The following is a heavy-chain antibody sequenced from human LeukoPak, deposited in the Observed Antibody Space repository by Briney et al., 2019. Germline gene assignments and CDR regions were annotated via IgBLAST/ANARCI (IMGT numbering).Heavy chain of an antibody. V-gene: IGHV4-30-4*01. Sequence: SETLSLTCTVSGGFISSGDYYWSWIRQTPGKGLEWIGYIYYSRSTYYNPSLKSPDTLSVDTSKNQFYLKLSSVTAADTAVYYCARERRHYYGSGSYSWFAPWGQGTLVTVSS. J-gene: IGHJ5*02. D-gene: IGHD3-10*01. CDR1: GGFISSGDYY. CDR3: ARERRHYYGSGSYSWFAP. CDR2: IYYSRST.